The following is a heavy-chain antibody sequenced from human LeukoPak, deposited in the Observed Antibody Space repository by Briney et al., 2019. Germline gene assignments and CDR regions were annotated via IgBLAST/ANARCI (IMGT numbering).Heavy chain of an antibody. J-gene: IGHJ4*02. V-gene: IGHV3-30*02. CDR3: ATDQGYSQDY. Sequence: GGSLRLSCAASGFTFTNYGIHWIRQAPGKGLEWVAFIGYNERDKHYADSAKGRFTISRETSKNTLYLQMNRLRGEDTGVQYCATDQGYSQDYTGQGTLVTASS. CDR1: GFTFTNYG. CDR2: IGYNERDK. D-gene: IGHD5-18*01.